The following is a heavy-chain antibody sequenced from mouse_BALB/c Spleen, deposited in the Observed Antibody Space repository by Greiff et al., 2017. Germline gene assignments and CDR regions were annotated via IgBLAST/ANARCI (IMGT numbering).Heavy chain of an antibody. V-gene: IGHV14-3*02. CDR3: ARGWDDAMDY. Sequence: EVKLVESGAELVKPGASVKLSCTASGFNINDTYMHWVKQRPEQGLEWIGRIDPANGNTKYDPKFQGKATITADTSSNTAYLQLSSLTSEDTAVYYCARGWDDAMDYWGQGTSVTVSS. J-gene: IGHJ4*01. CDR1: GFNINDTY. CDR2: IDPANGNT. D-gene: IGHD4-1*01.